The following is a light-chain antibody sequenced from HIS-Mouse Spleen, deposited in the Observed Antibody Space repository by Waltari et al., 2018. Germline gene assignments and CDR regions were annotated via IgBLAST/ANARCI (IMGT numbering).Light chain of an antibody. CDR3: SSYTSSSTEV. Sequence: QSALTQPASVSGSPGQSIPISCTGPSSDVGGDNYVSWYQQHPGKAPKLMIYDVSNRPSGVSNRFSGSKSGNTASLTISGLQAEDEADYYCSSYTSSSTEVFGGGTKLTVL. CDR1: SSDVGGDNY. CDR2: DVS. V-gene: IGLV2-14*03. J-gene: IGLJ2*01.